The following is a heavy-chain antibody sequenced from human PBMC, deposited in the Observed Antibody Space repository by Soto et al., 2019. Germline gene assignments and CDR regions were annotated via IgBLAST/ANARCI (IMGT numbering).Heavy chain of an antibody. V-gene: IGHV3-33*01. J-gene: IGHJ4*02. Sequence: GGSLRLSCAASGFTFSSYGMHWVRQAPGKGLEWVEVIWYDGSNKYYADSVKGRFTISRDNSKNTLYLQMNSLRAEDTAVYYCARGRGYSYGYVDYWGQGTLVTVSS. CDR1: GFTFSSYG. CDR2: IWYDGSNK. CDR3: ARGRGYSYGYVDY. D-gene: IGHD5-18*01.